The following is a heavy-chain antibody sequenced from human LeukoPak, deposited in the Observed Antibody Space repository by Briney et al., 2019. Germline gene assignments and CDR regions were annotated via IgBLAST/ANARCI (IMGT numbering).Heavy chain of an antibody. CDR3: ARAQWLRLYHYYYYMDV. CDR1: GGSISSGSYY. J-gene: IGHJ6*03. D-gene: IGHD5-12*01. CDR2: IYTSGST. Sequence: SETLSLTCTVSGGSISSGSYYWSWIRQPAGKGLEWIGRIYTSGSTNYNPSLKSRVIISVDTSKNQFSLKLGSVTAADTAVYYCARAQWLRLYHYYYYMDVWGKGTTVTVSS. V-gene: IGHV4-61*02.